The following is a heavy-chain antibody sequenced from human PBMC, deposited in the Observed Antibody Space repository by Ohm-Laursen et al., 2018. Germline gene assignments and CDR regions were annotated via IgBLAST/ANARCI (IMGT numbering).Heavy chain of an antibody. CDR3: AHSRVTVTTFGVFDY. CDR1: GFSLSTSGVG. CDR2: IYWDDDK. D-gene: IGHD4-11*01. J-gene: IGHJ4*02. Sequence: PTQTLTLTCTFSGFSLSTSGVGVGWIRQPPGKALEWLALIYWDDDKRYSPSLKSRLTITKDTSKTQVVLTMTNMDPVDTATYYCAHSRVTVTTFGVFDYWGQGTLVTVSS. V-gene: IGHV2-5*02.